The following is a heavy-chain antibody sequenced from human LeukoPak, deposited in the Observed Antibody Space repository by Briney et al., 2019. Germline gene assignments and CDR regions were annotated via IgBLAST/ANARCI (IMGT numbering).Heavy chain of an antibody. V-gene: IGHV1-69*13. J-gene: IGHJ4*02. Sequence: SVKVSCKASGGTFISYAISWVRQAPGQGLEWMGGIIPIFGTANYAQKFQGRVTITADESTSTAYMELSSLRSEDTAVYYCARDPGGDYGDGFDYWGQGTLVTVSS. D-gene: IGHD4-17*01. CDR1: GGTFISYA. CDR2: IIPIFGTA. CDR3: ARDPGGDYGDGFDY.